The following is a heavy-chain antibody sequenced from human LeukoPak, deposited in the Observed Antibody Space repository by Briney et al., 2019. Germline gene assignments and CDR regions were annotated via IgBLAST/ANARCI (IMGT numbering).Heavy chain of an antibody. Sequence: ASVKVSCKASGGTFSSYAISWVRQAPGQGLEWMGWINPNSGGTNYAQKFQGRVTMTRDTSISTAYMELSSVRSDDTAVYYCARGKGSGSYRRFDYWGQGTLVTVSS. CDR1: GGTFSSYA. CDR3: ARGKGSGSYRRFDY. CDR2: INPNSGGT. J-gene: IGHJ4*02. D-gene: IGHD3-10*01. V-gene: IGHV1-2*02.